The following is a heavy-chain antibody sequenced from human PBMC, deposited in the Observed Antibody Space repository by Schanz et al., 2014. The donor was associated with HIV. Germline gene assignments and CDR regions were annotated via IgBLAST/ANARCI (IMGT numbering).Heavy chain of an antibody. D-gene: IGHD3-10*01. Sequence: QVQLVQSGAEVKKPGSSVKVSCKASGGTFSRHAINWVRQAPGQGLEWMGGIIPIFGTANYAPKFQGRVTITADESTSTAFLDLSSLKSEDTAVYYCAADSEWFGESPSAFDIWGQGTMVTVSS. J-gene: IGHJ3*02. CDR1: GGTFSRHA. CDR3: AADSEWFGESPSAFDI. CDR2: IIPIFGTA. V-gene: IGHV1-69*01.